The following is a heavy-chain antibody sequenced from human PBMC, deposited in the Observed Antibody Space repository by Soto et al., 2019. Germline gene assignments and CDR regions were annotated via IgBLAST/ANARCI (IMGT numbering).Heavy chain of an antibody. CDR3: ARDRIPTGMDV. Sequence: EVQLVESGGGWVKPGGSLRLPCAASGFTVSGNYRSWVRQAPGKGLEWVSVIYGGGSTYYADPVKGRFTISRDNSKNTLYLQMNSLRAEDTAVYYCARDRIPTGMDVWGQGTTVTVSS. CDR1: GFTVSGNY. V-gene: IGHV3-66*01. J-gene: IGHJ6*02. CDR2: IYGGGST.